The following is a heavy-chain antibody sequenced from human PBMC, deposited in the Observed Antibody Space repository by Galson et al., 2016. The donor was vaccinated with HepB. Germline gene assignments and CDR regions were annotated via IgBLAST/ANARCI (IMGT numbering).Heavy chain of an antibody. J-gene: IGHJ4*02. V-gene: IGHV5-51*01. CDR2: IRLLDSTT. CDR3: ASALDGTFFFDY. Sequence: QSGAEVKKPGESLKISCEDSGPTYGDYWIGWARQMHGGGLEWTGLIRLLDSTTFYRPSFQGRVTISADRSISTAYLEWSSLKASDTAIYYCASALDGTFFFDYWSQGTLVTVSS. CDR1: GPTYGDYW. D-gene: IGHD1/OR15-1a*01.